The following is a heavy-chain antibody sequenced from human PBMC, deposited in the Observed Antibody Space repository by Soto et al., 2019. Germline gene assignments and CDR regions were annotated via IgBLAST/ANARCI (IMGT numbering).Heavy chain of an antibody. CDR1: GFTFSSYG. V-gene: IGHV3-33*01. J-gene: IGHJ6*03. CDR3: AREGAAAGTYYYYMDV. D-gene: IGHD6-13*01. CDR2: IWYDGSNK. Sequence: PGGSLRLSCAASGFTFSSYGMHWVRQAPGKGLEWVAVIWYDGSNKYYADSVKGRFTISRDNSKNTLYLQMNSLRAEDTAVYYCAREGAAAGTYYYYMDVWRKGTTVTVSS.